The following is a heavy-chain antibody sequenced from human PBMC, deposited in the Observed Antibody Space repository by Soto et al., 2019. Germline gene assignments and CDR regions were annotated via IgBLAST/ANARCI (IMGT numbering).Heavy chain of an antibody. Sequence: GGSLRLSCAASGFTFSSYSMHWVRQAPGKGLEWVSYISSSGSTIYYADSVKGRFTISRDDAKNSLYLQMNSLRDEDTAVYYCAKDLGYDFWSGYLYYYYGMDVWGQGTTVTVSS. J-gene: IGHJ6*02. V-gene: IGHV3-48*02. CDR1: GFTFSSYS. CDR2: ISSSGSTI. CDR3: AKDLGYDFWSGYLYYYYGMDV. D-gene: IGHD3-3*01.